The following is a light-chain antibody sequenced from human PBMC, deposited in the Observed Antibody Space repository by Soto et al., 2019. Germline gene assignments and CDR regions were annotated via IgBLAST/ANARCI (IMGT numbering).Light chain of an antibody. Sequence: ILMTQSPATLSVSPGERATLSCRASQSVSNNLAWYQQKPGQAPRLLIYDESTRATGIPARFSGSGSGTEFTLTISGLQTDDFEFYYCQLYNNWPPWTFGQGTKVEIK. V-gene: IGKV3-15*01. CDR3: QLYNNWPPWT. J-gene: IGKJ1*01. CDR2: DES. CDR1: QSVSNN.